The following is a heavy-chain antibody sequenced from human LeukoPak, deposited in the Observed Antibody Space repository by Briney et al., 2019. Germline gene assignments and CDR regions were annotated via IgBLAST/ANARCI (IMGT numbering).Heavy chain of an antibody. CDR1: GGSISSYY. V-gene: IGHV4-4*07. D-gene: IGHD3-22*01. J-gene: IGHJ5*02. CDR3: ARGKYYYDSNSSYRYFDP. CDR2: IYTTGNA. Sequence: KPSETLSLTCTVSGGSISSYYWNWIRQPAGKGLEWIGRIYTTGNANYNPSFKSRVTMSIDTSKKQFSLSLSSVTAADTAVYYCARGKYYYDSNSSYRYFDPWGQGTLVTVSS.